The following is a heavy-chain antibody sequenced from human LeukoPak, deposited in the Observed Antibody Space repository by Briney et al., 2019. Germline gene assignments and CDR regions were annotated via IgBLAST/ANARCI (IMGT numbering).Heavy chain of an antibody. J-gene: IGHJ6*02. Sequence: GGSLRLSCAASGFTFSSYAMHWVRQAPGKGLEWVAVISYDGSNKYYADSVKGRFTISRDNSKNTLYLQMNSLRAEDTAVYYCARDGGLVRGVIIAPRYYYYGMDVWGQGTMVTVSS. CDR1: GFTFSSYA. D-gene: IGHD3-10*01. CDR2: ISYDGSNK. CDR3: ARDGGLVRGVIIAPRYYYYGMDV. V-gene: IGHV3-30-3*01.